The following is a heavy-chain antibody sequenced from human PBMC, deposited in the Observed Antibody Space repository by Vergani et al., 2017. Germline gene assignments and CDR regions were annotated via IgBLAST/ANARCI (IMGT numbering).Heavy chain of an antibody. J-gene: IGHJ4*02. Sequence: QVQLVQSGAEVKKPGSSVKVSCKASGGTFSSYTISWVRQAPGQGLEWMGRIITILGIANYAQKCQGRVTITADKSTSTAYMELSSLRSEDTAVYYCARDLPRGYCGYDSPYYFDYWGQGTLVTVSS. D-gene: IGHD5-12*01. V-gene: IGHV1-69*08. CDR3: ARDLPRGYCGYDSPYYFDY. CDR1: GGTFSSYT. CDR2: IITILGIA.